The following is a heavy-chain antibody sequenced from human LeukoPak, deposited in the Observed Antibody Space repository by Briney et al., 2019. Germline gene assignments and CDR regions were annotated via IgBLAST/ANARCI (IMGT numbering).Heavy chain of an antibody. V-gene: IGHV3-23*01. J-gene: IGHJ4*02. CDR3: AKEPRITMVRGVNEHDY. D-gene: IGHD3-10*01. CDR1: GFTFSSYA. CDR2: ISGSGGST. Sequence: GGSLRLSCAASGFTFSSYAMSWVRQAPGKGLDGVSAISGSGGSTYYADSVKGRFTISRDNSKNTLYLQMNSLRAEDTAVYYCAKEPRITMVRGVNEHDYWGQGTLVTVSS.